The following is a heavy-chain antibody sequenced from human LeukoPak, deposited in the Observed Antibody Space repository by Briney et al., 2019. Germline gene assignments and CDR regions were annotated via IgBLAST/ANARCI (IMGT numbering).Heavy chain of an antibody. V-gene: IGHV3-7*03. J-gene: IGHJ6*02. CDR3: ARNNDMDV. D-gene: IGHD1/OR15-1a*01. Sequence: PGGXXXXSXXAXGXIXXNHWMTWVRQAPGKGPEWVANMNKDGSEKYYVDSVKGRFTISRDTAKNSLYLQMNNLRVEDTALYYCARNNDMDVWGQGTTVVVSS. CDR2: MNKDGSEK. CDR1: GXIXXNHW.